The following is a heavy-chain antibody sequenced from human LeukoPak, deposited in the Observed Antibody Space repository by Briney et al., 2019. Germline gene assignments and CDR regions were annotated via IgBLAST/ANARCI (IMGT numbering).Heavy chain of an antibody. CDR2: IYYSGST. D-gene: IGHD2-2*01. J-gene: IGHJ3*02. Sequence: PSETLSLTCTVSGGSISSYYWSWIRQPPGKGLEWIGYIYYSGSTNYNPSLKSRVTISVDTSKNQFSLKLSSVTAADTAVYYCARAPIVVVPAAITAFDIWGQGTMVTVSS. CDR1: GGSISSYY. CDR3: ARAPIVVVPAAITAFDI. V-gene: IGHV4-59*01.